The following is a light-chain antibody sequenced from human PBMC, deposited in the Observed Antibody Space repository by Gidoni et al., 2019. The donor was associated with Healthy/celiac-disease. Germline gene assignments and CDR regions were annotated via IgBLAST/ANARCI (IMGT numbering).Light chain of an antibody. CDR2: AAS. CDR3: QQSYSTPLT. V-gene: IGKV1-39*01. Sequence: IYMTHSPSSLSASVGDRVTITCRASQSISTYLYWYQQKPGKAPKLLIYAASSLQSGVPSRFSGSGSGTDFTLTISSLQPEDFATYYCQQSYSTPLTFGGGTKVEIK. J-gene: IGKJ4*01. CDR1: QSISTY.